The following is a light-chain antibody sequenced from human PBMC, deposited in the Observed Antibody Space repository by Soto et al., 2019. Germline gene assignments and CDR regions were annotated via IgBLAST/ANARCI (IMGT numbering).Light chain of an antibody. J-gene: IGLJ2*01. Sequence: SYELTQPPSVSVAPGKTARVSCGGNNIGSKSAHWYQQKPGQAPVLVIYYDTTRPSGIPERFSGSNSGNTATLTISRVEAGDEADYYCQVWDTSDNHIIFGGGTKLTAL. V-gene: IGLV3-21*04. CDR3: QVWDTSDNHII. CDR1: NIGSKS. CDR2: YDT.